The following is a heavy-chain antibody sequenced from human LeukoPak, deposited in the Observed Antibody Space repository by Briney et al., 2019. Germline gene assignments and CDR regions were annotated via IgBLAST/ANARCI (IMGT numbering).Heavy chain of an antibody. CDR3: ARDYYYYMDV. CDR1: GGSISSSSYY. J-gene: IGHJ6*03. CDR2: IYYSGST. Sequence: PSETLSLTCTVSGGSISSSSYYWGWIRQPPGKGLEWIGSIYYSGSTYYNPSLKSRVTISVDTSKNQFSLKLSSVTPEDTAVYYCARDYYYYMDVWGKGTTVTVSS. V-gene: IGHV4-39*02.